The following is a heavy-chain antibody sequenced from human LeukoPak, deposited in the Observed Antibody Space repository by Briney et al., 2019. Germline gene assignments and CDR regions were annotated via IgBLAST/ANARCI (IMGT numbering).Heavy chain of an antibody. V-gene: IGHV4-31*03. Sequence: SQSLSLTCTVSGGSISSGGYYWSWIRQHPGKGLEWIGYIYYSGSTYYNPSLKSRVTISVDTSKNQFSLKLSSVTAADTAVYYCVRVAFPDDSSGYYEGFDYWGQGTLVTVSS. CDR2: IYYSGST. D-gene: IGHD3-22*01. CDR3: VRVAFPDDSSGYYEGFDY. J-gene: IGHJ4*02. CDR1: GGSISSGGYY.